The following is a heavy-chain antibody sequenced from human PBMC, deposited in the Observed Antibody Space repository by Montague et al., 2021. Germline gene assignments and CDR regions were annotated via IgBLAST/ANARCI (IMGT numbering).Heavy chain of an antibody. V-gene: IGHV3-33*01. D-gene: IGHD3-10*01. Sequence: SLRLSCAASDFTLSTYAMHWVRQAPGKGLEWVAVIWYDGSNKFYADSVKGRFTISRDNSKNTLYLQMSNLRAEDTAMYYCAREVAPGSGSNSVDYWGQGTLVTVSS. CDR2: IWYDGSNK. CDR3: AREVAPGSGSNSVDY. CDR1: DFTLSTYA. J-gene: IGHJ4*02.